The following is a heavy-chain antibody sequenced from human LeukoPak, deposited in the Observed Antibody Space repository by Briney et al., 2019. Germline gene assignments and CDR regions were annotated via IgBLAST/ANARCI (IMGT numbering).Heavy chain of an antibody. CDR1: GFTFSSYT. V-gene: IGHV3-23*01. CDR3: AKDLYQGTVPAAPGFFDY. Sequence: GGSLRLSCAASGFTFSSYTMSWVRQAPGKGLEWVSVISGSGDITYYADSVRGRFTFSRDNSKNTLYLQMNSLRAEDTAVYYCAKDLYQGTVPAAPGFFDYWGQGTLVTVSS. CDR2: ISGSGDIT. D-gene: IGHD2-2*01. J-gene: IGHJ4*02.